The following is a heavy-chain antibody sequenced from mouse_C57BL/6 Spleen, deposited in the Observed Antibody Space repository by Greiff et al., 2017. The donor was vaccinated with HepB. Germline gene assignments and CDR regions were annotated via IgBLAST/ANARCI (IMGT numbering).Heavy chain of an antibody. D-gene: IGHD2-14*01. CDR2: IDPSDSET. CDR3: ERIGGDYGKDD. V-gene: IGHV1-52*01. J-gene: IGHJ4*01. Sequence: QVQLQQPGAELVRPGSSVKLSCKASGYTFTSYWMHWVKQRPIQGLEWIGNIDPSDSETHYNQKFKDKATLTVDKSSSTAYMQLSSLTSEDAAVYYWERIGGDYGKDDWGQGTSVTVSS. CDR1: GYTFTSYW.